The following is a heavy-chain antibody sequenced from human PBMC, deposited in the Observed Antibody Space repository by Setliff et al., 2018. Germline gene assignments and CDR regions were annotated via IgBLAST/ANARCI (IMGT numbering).Heavy chain of an antibody. J-gene: IGHJ4*02. CDR3: ARGVPFDY. CDR1: GLTFSSYW. D-gene: IGHD3-10*01. CDR2: IKQDGSEI. V-gene: IGHV3-7*01. Sequence: GSLRLSCAASGLTFSSYWMTWVRQAPGKGLEWLANIKQDGSEIYSVDSVKGRFSISRDNAKNSLYLQMNSLRAEDTAVYYCARGVPFDYWGQGTLVTVSS.